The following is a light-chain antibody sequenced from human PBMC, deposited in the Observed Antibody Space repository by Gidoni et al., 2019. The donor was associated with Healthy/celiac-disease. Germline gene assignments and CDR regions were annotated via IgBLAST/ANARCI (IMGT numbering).Light chain of an antibody. CDR1: SSNIGSNY. V-gene: IGLV1-47*01. CDR2: RNN. CDR3: AAWDDSLSGHVV. Sequence: QSVLTQPPSASGTPGQRVTISCSGSSSNIGSNYVYWYQQPPGPAPKLLIYRNNQRPSGVPDRFSGSKSGTSASLAISGLRSEDEADYYCAAWDDSLSGHVVFGGGTKLTVL. J-gene: IGLJ2*01.